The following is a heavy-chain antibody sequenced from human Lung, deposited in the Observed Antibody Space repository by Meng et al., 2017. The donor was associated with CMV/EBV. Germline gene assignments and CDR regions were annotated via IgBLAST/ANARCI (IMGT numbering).Heavy chain of an antibody. CDR3: AKDSPIVVVPAAIIPSND. Sequence: GESLKISCAASGFTFSSYAMSWVRQAPGKGLEWVSAISGSGGSTYYADSVKGRFTISRDNSKNTLYLQMNSLRAEDTAVYYCAKDSPIVVVPAAIIPSNDWGQGTLVTGSS. V-gene: IGHV3-23*01. D-gene: IGHD2-2*01. CDR2: ISGSGGST. J-gene: IGHJ4*02. CDR1: GFTFSSYA.